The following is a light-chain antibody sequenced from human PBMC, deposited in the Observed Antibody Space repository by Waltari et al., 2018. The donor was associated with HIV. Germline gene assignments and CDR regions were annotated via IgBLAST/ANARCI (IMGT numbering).Light chain of an antibody. CDR1: PDAVTSGHS. Sequence: QAVVTQEPSLTVSPGGTVTLTRGSCPDAVTSGHSPYWFQQRPGQAPRTLIHDTSNKHSWTPARFSGSLLGGKAALTLSGAQPEDEAEYYCLLSYGGPRVFGGGTKLTVL. CDR2: DTS. V-gene: IGLV7-46*01. J-gene: IGLJ2*01. CDR3: LLSYGGPRV.